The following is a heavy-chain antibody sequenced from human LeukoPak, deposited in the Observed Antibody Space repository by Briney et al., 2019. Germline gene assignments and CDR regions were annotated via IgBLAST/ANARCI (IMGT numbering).Heavy chain of an antibody. V-gene: IGHV3-48*03. CDR2: ISSSGSTI. Sequence: PGGSLRLSCAASGFSFCSYEMNWVRQAPGKGLEWVSYISSSGSTIYYADSVKGRFTISRDNAKNSLYLQMNSLRAEDTAVYYCARDLQLRYFDGAPDYWGQGTLVTVSS. CDR1: GFSFCSYE. CDR3: ARDLQLRYFDGAPDY. J-gene: IGHJ4*02. D-gene: IGHD3-9*01.